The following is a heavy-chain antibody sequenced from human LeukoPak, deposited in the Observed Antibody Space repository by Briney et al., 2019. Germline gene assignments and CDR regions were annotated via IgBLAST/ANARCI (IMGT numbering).Heavy chain of an antibody. V-gene: IGHV3-21*01. D-gene: IGHD2-2*01. J-gene: IGHJ3*02. CDR2: ISSSSSYI. CDR1: GLTFSSYA. Sequence: PGGSLRLSCEASGLTFSSYAVNWVRQAPGKGLEWVSSISSSSSYIYYADSVKGRFTISRDNAKNSLYLQMNSLRAEDTAVYYCARGVVVVPAALEAFDIWGQGTMVTVSS. CDR3: ARGVVVVPAALEAFDI.